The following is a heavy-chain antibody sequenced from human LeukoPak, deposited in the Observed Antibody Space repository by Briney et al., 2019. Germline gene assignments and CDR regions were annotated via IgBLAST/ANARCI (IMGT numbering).Heavy chain of an antibody. Sequence: SETLSLTCAVYGGSFSGYFWSWVRQPPGKGLEWIGEINHSGSTNYNPSLKSRVTISVDTSKNQFSLKLSSVTAADTAVYYCARVPATTTFYYGSGSYYNYYFDYWGQGTLVTVSS. D-gene: IGHD3-10*01. CDR2: INHSGST. CDR1: GGSFSGYF. CDR3: ARVPATTTFYYGSGSYYNYYFDY. J-gene: IGHJ4*02. V-gene: IGHV4-34*01.